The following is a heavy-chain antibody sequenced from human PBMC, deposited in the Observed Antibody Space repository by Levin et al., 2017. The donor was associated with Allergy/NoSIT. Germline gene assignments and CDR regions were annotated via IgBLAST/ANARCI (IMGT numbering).Heavy chain of an antibody. V-gene: IGHV3-23*01. J-gene: IGHJ5*02. CDR3: AKAANLYDFWSGYLDH. Sequence: ETLSLTCATSGFTFSSYAMTWVRQAPGKGLEWVSSITAAGLDTYYADSVKGRFTISRDNSKNTVYVQMNSLRVEDTAVYYCAKAANLYDFWSGYLDHWGQGTLVTVSS. D-gene: IGHD3-3*01. CDR2: ITAAGLDT. CDR1: GFTFSSYA.